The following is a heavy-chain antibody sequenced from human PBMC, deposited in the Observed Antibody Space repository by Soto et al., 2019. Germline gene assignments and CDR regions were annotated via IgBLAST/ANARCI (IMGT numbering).Heavy chain of an antibody. CDR2: INHSGST. Sequence: QVQLQQWGAGLLKPSETLSLTCAVYAGSFSGYYWCWIRQPPGKGLEWIGEINHSGSTNYNPSLKSRVTISVDTSKNQFSLKLSSVTAADTAVYYCARVSRGLNRAFDYWGQGTLVTVSS. V-gene: IGHV4-34*01. CDR1: AGSFSGYY. CDR3: ARVSRGLNRAFDY. J-gene: IGHJ4*02. D-gene: IGHD2-8*01.